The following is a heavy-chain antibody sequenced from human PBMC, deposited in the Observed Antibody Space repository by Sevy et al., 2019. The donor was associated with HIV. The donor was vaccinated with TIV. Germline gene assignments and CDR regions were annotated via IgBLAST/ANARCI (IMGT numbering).Heavy chain of an antibody. J-gene: IGHJ4*02. CDR3: ARDPDSSGVDY. CDR1: GFTVSSNY. D-gene: IGHD6-19*01. CDR2: IYSGGSP. V-gene: IGHV3-53*01. Sequence: GESLKISCAASGFTVSSNYMSWVRQAPGKGLEWVSVIYSGGSPYYADSVKGRFTISRDNSKNTLYLQMNSLRAEDTAVYYCARDPDSSGVDYWGQGTLVTVSS.